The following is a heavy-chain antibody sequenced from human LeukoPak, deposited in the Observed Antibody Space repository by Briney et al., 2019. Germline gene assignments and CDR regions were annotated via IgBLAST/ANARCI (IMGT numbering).Heavy chain of an antibody. D-gene: IGHD3-9*01. V-gene: IGHV4-61*02. Sequence: SETLSLXCTVSGGSISSGSYYWSWIRQPAGKGLEWIGRIYTSGSTNYNPSLKSRGTISVDTSKNQFSLKLSSVTAADTAVYYCARDERGTGYIHYWGQGTLFTVSS. CDR3: ARDERGTGYIHY. J-gene: IGHJ4*02. CDR1: GGSISSGSYY. CDR2: IYTSGST.